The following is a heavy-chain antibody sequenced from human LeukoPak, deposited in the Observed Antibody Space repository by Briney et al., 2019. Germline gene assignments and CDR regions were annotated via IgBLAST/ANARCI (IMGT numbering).Heavy chain of an antibody. CDR2: INPSGGST. CDR1: GYTFTSYY. Sequence: ASVKVSCKASGYTFTSYYMHWVRQAPGQGLEWMGIINPSGGSTSYAQKFQGRVTMTRDTSTSTVYMELSSLRPEDTAVYYCARTYYYDSSGYYPYYWGQGTLVTVSS. J-gene: IGHJ4*02. CDR3: ARTYYYDSSGYYPYY. V-gene: IGHV1-46*01. D-gene: IGHD3-22*01.